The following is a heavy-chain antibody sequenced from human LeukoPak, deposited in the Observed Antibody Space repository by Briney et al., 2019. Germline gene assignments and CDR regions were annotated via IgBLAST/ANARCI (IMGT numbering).Heavy chain of an antibody. CDR3: ARDPGYSGIDY. CDR1: GGSVNSGSHY. D-gene: IGHD5-12*01. Sequence: SETLSLTCTVSGGSVNSGSHYWCWIRQPPGKGLEWIGYIYYSGSTNYNPSLKSRATMSLDTSKNQFSLNLNSVTAADTAVYYCARDPGYSGIDYWGQGTLITVSS. V-gene: IGHV4-61*01. CDR2: IYYSGST. J-gene: IGHJ4*02.